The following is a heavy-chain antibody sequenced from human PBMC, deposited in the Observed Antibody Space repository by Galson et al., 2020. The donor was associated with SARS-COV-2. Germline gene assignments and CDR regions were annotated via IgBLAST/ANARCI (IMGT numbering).Heavy chain of an antibody. CDR1: GRSLSSSSW. D-gene: IGHD3-16*02. CDR3: ARAGYMSRPYYFDY. CDR2: IYHTGDT. J-gene: IGHJ4*02. Sequence: ASETLSLTCSVSGRSLSSSSWWTWVRQPPGKGLAWVGEIYHTGDTNYNASLGSRVTISLDKSKNQFSLILNSVTAADTAVYYCARAGYMSRPYYFDYWGPGTLVTVSS. V-gene: IGHV4-4*02.